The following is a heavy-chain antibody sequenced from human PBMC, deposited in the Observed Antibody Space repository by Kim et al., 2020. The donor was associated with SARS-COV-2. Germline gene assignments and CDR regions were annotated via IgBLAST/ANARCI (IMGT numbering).Heavy chain of an antibody. CDR2: ISSSSGYT. CDR3: ARRVVADAFDI. Sequence: GGSLRLSCAASGFTLSDYYMNWIRQAPGKGLEWVAYISSSSGYTNYAVAVKGRFTISRDNAETSMYLQMSSLRVDDTAIYYFARRVVADAFDIWGQGTLV. V-gene: IGHV3-11*03. CDR1: GFTLSDYY. J-gene: IGHJ3*02. D-gene: IGHD3-22*01.